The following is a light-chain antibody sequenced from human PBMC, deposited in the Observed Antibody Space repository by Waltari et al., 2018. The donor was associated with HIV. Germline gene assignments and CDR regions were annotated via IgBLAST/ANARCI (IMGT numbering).Light chain of an antibody. Sequence: QSVLTQPPSATGTPGPRVTIPCSGSSPHTGSTHVHWYQQLPGTTPKLLIYRNNQRPSGVPDRFSASKSGTSASLAIRGLRSEDEGDYYCAAWDDSLGGRGLFGGGTRLTVL. CDR2: RNN. CDR3: AAWDDSLGGRGL. CDR1: SPHTGSTH. J-gene: IGLJ3*02. V-gene: IGLV1-47*01.